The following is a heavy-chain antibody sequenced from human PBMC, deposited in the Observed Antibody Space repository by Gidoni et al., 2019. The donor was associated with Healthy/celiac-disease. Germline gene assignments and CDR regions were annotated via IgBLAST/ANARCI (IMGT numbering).Heavy chain of an antibody. V-gene: IGHV3-66*02. CDR3: AREGFDYGDYGDAFDI. CDR2: IYSGGST. D-gene: IGHD4-17*01. Sequence: VQLVESGGGLVQPGGSLRLSCAASGFTVSSNYMSWVRQAPGKGLEWVSVIYSGGSTYYADSVKGRFTISRDNSKNTLYLQMNSLRAEDTAVYYCAREGFDYGDYGDAFDIWGQGTMVTVSS. CDR1: GFTVSSNY. J-gene: IGHJ3*02.